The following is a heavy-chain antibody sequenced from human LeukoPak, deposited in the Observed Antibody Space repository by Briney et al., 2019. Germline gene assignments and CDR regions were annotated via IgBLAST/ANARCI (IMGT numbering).Heavy chain of an antibody. CDR1: GGSISSYY. Sequence: SETLSLTCTVSGGSISSYYWSWIRQPPGKGLEWIGYIYYSGSTNYNPSLKSRVTISVDTSKNQFSLKLSSVTAADTAVYYCARMTTFGGVIPSYGMDVWGQGTTVTVSS. CDR2: IYYSGST. CDR3: ARMTTFGGVIPSYGMDV. J-gene: IGHJ6*02. V-gene: IGHV4-59*01. D-gene: IGHD3-16*02.